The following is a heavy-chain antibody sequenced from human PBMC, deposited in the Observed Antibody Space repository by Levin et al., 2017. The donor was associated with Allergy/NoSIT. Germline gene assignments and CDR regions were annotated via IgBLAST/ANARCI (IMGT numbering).Heavy chain of an antibody. CDR2: INTNTGNP. D-gene: IGHD2-2*01. Sequence: ASVKVSCKASGYTFTSYAMNWVRQAPGQGLEWMGWINTNTGNPTYAQGFTGRFVFSLDTSVSTAYLQISSLKAEDTAVYYCARGYCSSTSCYGAFDIWGQGTMVTVSS. CDR1: GYTFTSYA. CDR3: ARGYCSSTSCYGAFDI. V-gene: IGHV7-4-1*02. J-gene: IGHJ3*02.